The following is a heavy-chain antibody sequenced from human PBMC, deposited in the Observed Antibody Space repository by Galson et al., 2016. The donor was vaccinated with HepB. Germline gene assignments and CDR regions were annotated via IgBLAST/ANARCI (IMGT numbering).Heavy chain of an antibody. CDR1: GYIFTSYY. V-gene: IGHV1-46*01. Sequence: SVKVSCKASGYIFTSYYIHWVRQAPGQGLEWMGMMNPSSGSTEYAQKFQGRVTMTRETSTSTAYMELSSLSFEDTAVYYCAKGASGHVYGIDVWGQGTTVTVS. J-gene: IGHJ6*02. CDR3: AKGASGHVYGIDV. CDR2: MNPSSGST. D-gene: IGHD1-26*01.